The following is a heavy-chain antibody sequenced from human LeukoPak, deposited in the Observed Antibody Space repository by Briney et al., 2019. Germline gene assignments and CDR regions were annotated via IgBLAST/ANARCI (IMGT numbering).Heavy chain of an antibody. V-gene: IGHV4-34*01. CDR1: GGSFSSYY. J-gene: IGHJ4*02. CDR3: ARAGGDGYNYDY. CDR2: INHSGST. Sequence: SETLSLTCAVYGGSFSSYYWSWIRQPPGKGLEWIGEINHSGSTNYNPSLKSRVTISVDTSKNQFSLKLSSVAAADTAVCYCARAGGDGYNYDYWGQGTLVTVSS. D-gene: IGHD5-24*01.